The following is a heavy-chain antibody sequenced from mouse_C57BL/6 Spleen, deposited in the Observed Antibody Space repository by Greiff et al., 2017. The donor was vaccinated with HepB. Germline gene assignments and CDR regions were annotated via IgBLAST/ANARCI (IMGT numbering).Heavy chain of an antibody. CDR1: GFTFSDYY. CDR3: AREEGIDYLDY. CDR2: INYDGSST. Sequence: DVKLVESEGGLVQPGSSMKLSCTASGFTFSDYYMAWVRQVPEKGLEWVANINYDGSSTYYLDSLKSRFIISRDNAKNILYLQMSSLKSEDTATYYCAREEGIDYLDYWGQGTTLTVSS. V-gene: IGHV5-16*01. J-gene: IGHJ2*01.